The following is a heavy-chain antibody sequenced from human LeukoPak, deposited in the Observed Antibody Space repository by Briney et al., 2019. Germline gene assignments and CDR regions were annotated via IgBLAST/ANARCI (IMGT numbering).Heavy chain of an antibody. Sequence: ASVKVSCKASGYTFTNYGISWVRQAPGRGLEWMGWISAYNGNTDYAQKLQGRVTMTTDTSTSTAYMELRDLTSDDTAVYYCLRTTMTTKTFDYWGQGTLVTVSS. V-gene: IGHV1-18*01. CDR2: ISAYNGNT. CDR1: GYTFTNYG. J-gene: IGHJ4*02. D-gene: IGHD4-17*01. CDR3: LRTTMTTKTFDY.